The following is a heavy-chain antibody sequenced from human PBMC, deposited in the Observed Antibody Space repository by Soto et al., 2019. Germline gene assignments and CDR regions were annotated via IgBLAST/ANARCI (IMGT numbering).Heavy chain of an antibody. CDR3: ARVRGSDYGDYDYFDY. J-gene: IGHJ4*02. D-gene: IGHD4-17*01. V-gene: IGHV3-30-3*01. CDR1: GFTFSSYA. Sequence: GGSLRLSCAASGFTFSSYAMHWVRQAPGKGLEWVAVISYDGSNKYYADSVKGRFTISRDNAKNSLYLQMNSLRAEDTAVYYCARVRGSDYGDYDYFDYWGQGTLVTVSS. CDR2: ISYDGSNK.